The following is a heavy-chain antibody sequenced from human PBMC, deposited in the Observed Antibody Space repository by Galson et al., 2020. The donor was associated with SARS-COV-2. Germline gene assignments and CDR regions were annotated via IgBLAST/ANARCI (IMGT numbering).Heavy chain of an antibody. V-gene: IGHV4-59*13. D-gene: IGHD3-22*01. CDR1: AGSISSYS. J-gene: IGHJ4*02. CDR3: ARNSPRDYDSSGFSFDY. CDR2: TYYSRST. Sequence: SETLSLTCTVSAGSISSYSWSWTRHPPGKGLERIGYTYYSRSTNYNPSPKSRVTISVDTSKNQFALKLSSVTAADTAVYYCARNSPRDYDSSGFSFDYWGQGTLVTVSS.